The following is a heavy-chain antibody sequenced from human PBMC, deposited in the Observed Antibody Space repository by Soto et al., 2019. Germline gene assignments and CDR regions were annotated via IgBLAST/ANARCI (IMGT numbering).Heavy chain of an antibody. D-gene: IGHD2-15*01. CDR1: GGSFTGDY. J-gene: IGHJ4*02. V-gene: IGHV4-4*07. Sequence: SETLSLTCSVSGGSFTGDYWSWIRQPAGKGLQWIGRVFGNGAGTPIYNSLLKSRARMSADPSKRQFSLTLTSVTAADTVVYYCARDLPPYGGRRSPPTGAFEDWGQGIMVTVSS. CDR2: VFGNGAGTP. CDR3: ARDLPPYGGRRSPPTGAFED.